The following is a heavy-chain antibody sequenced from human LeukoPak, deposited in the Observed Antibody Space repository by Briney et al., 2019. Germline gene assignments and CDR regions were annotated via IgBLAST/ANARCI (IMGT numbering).Heavy chain of an antibody. D-gene: IGHD3-3*01. J-gene: IGHJ4*02. CDR3: ARGDFWSGYFFDY. CDR1: GGSISSGGYY. Sequence: KASETLSLTCTVSGGSISSGGYYWSWIRQHPGKGLEWIGYIYYSGSTYYNPSLKSRVTISVDTSKNQFSLKLSSVTAADTAVYYCARGDFWSGYFFDYWGQGTLVTVSS. V-gene: IGHV4-31*03. CDR2: IYYSGST.